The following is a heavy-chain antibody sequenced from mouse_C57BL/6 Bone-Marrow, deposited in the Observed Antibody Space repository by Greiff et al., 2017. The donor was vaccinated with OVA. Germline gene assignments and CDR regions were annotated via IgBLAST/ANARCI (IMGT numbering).Heavy chain of an antibody. CDR1: GFSLSTSGMG. V-gene: IGHV8-12*01. J-gene: IGHJ2*01. Sequence: QVTLKVSGPGILQSSQTLSLTCSFSGFSLSTSGMGVSWLRQPSGKGLEWLAHIYCDDDKRYNPSLKSRLTISKDTSRSQVFLKITSMDTADTATYYCARTLYDYDAFAYWGQGTTLTVSS. D-gene: IGHD2-4*01. CDR3: ARTLYDYDAFAY. CDR2: IYCDDDK.